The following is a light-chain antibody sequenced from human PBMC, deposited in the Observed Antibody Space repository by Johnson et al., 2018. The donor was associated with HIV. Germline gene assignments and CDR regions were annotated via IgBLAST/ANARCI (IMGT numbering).Light chain of an antibody. Sequence: QSVLTQPPSVSAAPGQKVTIPCSGSSSNIGKNSVSWYQQLPGTAPKLLIYENNQRSSGIPDRFSGSKSATSATLGITGLQTGDEADYYCGTWDSSLSVYVFGSGTKVTVL. CDR1: SSNIGKNS. J-gene: IGLJ1*01. V-gene: IGLV1-51*02. CDR2: ENN. CDR3: GTWDSSLSVYV.